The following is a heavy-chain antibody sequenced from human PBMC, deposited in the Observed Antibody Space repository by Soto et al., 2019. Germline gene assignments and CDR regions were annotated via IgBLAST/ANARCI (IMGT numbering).Heavy chain of an antibody. D-gene: IGHD3-22*01. V-gene: IGHV1-69*01. CDR2: IIPMFGTA. Sequence: QVQLVQSGAEVKKPGCSVKVSCMASGGTFNTFAISWVRQAPGQGLECMGGIIPMFGTAHYAQKFQGRVTITADESTRTVYMELSSLRSEDTAVYYCARFSPPRGYYAYWGQGTLVTVSS. CDR1: GGTFNTFA. J-gene: IGHJ4*02. CDR3: ARFSPPRGYYAY.